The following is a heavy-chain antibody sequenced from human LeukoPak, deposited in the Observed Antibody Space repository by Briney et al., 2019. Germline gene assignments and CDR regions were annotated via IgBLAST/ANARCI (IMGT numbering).Heavy chain of an antibody. V-gene: IGHV4-30-4*01. CDR1: GGSISSGDYY. CDR3: ARTNDYGTDY. J-gene: IGHJ4*02. Sequence: ASETLSLTCTVSGGSISSGDYYWSWIRQPPGKGLEWIGYIYYSGSTYYNPSLKSRITISVDTSKNQFSLKLSSVTAADTAVYYCARTNDYGTDYWGQGTLVTVSS. CDR2: IYYSGST. D-gene: IGHD4-17*01.